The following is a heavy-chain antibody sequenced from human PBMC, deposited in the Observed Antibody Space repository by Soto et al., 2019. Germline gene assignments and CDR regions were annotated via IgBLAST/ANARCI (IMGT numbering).Heavy chain of an antibody. J-gene: IGHJ6*02. Sequence: SLRLSCAASGFTFSDYYMSWIRQAPGKGLEWVSYISSSGSTIYYADSVKGRFTISRDNAKNSLYLQMNSLRAEDTAVYYCARDAPDIVVVVAAYYGMDVWGQGTTVTVSS. CDR3: ARDAPDIVVVVAAYYGMDV. CDR2: ISSSGSTI. D-gene: IGHD2-15*01. CDR1: GFTFSDYY. V-gene: IGHV3-11*01.